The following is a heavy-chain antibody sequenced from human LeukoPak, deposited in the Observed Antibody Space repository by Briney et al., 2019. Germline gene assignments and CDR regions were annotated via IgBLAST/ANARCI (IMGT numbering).Heavy chain of an antibody. Sequence: PSETLSLTCTVSGGSISSYYWSWIRQPAGKGLEWIGRIYTSGSTNYNPSLKSRVTMSVDTSKNQFSLKLSSVTAADTAVYYCARADCSSTSCYDDYWGQGTLVTVSS. CDR3: ARADCSSTSCYDDY. J-gene: IGHJ4*02. V-gene: IGHV4-4*07. CDR1: GGSISSYY. D-gene: IGHD2-2*01. CDR2: IYTSGST.